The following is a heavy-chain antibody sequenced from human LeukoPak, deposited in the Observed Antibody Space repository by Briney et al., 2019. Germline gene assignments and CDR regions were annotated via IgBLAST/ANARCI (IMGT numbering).Heavy chain of an antibody. D-gene: IGHD6-6*01. V-gene: IGHV4-59*01. CDR2: IYYSGST. Sequence: SETLFLTCTVSGGSTSSNNWSWIRHPPGKGLEWIGYIYYSGSTNYNPYLKSRVTISVDTSKNQFSLKLSSVTAADTAVYYCARAAYSSSWDLNWFDPWGQGTLVTVSS. CDR1: GGSTSSNN. CDR3: ARAAYSSSWDLNWFDP. J-gene: IGHJ5*02.